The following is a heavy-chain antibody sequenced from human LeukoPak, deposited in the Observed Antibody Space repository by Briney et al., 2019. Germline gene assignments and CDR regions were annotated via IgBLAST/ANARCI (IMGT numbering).Heavy chain of an antibody. CDR3: ARYRWDVYYYYYMDV. D-gene: IGHD2-8*02. Sequence: SETLSLTCTVSGGSISSSSYYWGWIRQPPGTGLEWIGSIYYSGSTYYNPSLKSRVTISVDTSKNQFSLKLSSVTAADTAVYYCARYRWDVYYYYYMDVWGKGTTVTVSS. V-gene: IGHV4-39*07. J-gene: IGHJ6*03. CDR2: IYYSGST. CDR1: GGSISSSSYY.